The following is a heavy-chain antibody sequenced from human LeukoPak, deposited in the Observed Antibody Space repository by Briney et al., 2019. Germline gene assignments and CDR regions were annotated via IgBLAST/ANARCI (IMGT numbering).Heavy chain of an antibody. CDR3: AKRVGGLAVAAPSFDY. D-gene: IGHD6-19*01. J-gene: IGHJ4*02. Sequence: GGSLRLSCAASGFTFSSYAMSWVRQAPGKGLEWVSVISGIGSGGSTYHADSVKGRFTISRDNSKNTLYLQMNSLRAEDTAVYYCAKRVGGLAVAAPSFDYWGQGTLVTVSS. V-gene: IGHV3-23*01. CDR1: GFTFSSYA. CDR2: ISGIGSGGST.